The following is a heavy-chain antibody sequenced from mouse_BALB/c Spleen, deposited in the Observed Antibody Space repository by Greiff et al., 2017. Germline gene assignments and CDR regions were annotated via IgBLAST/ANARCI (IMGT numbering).Heavy chain of an antibody. CDR3: NAKYGNPLFAY. Sequence: DVKLQESGAGLVRPGASVKLSCTASGFNITDYYMDWVKLRPEQGLEWIGWIDPENGDTEYAPKFQGKATMTADTSSNTAYLQLSSLTSEDTAVYYCNAKYGNPLFAYWGQGTLVTVSA. CDR2: IDPENGDT. V-gene: IGHV14-4*02. J-gene: IGHJ3*01. CDR1: GFNITDYY. D-gene: IGHD2-10*02.